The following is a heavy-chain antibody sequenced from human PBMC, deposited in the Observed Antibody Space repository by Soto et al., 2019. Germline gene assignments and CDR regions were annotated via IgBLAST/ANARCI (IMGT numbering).Heavy chain of an antibody. CDR3: TRPAVTTPQDY. D-gene: IGHD4-17*01. CDR2: IRSKANSYAT. V-gene: IGHV3-73*01. Sequence: GGSLRLSCAASGFTFSGSAMHWVRQASGKGLEWVGRIRSKANSYATAYAASVKGRFTISRDDSKNTAYLQMNSLNTEDTAVYYCTRPAVTTPQDYWCQGALVTGFS. CDR1: GFTFSGSA. J-gene: IGHJ4*02.